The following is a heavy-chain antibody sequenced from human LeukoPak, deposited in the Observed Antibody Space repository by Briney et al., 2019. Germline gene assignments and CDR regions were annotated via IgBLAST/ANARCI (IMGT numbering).Heavy chain of an antibody. J-gene: IGHJ6*03. D-gene: IGHD4-11*01. Sequence: SLKLSCKASGGTFSSYAISWVRQAPGQGLEWMARIIPIFGTANYAQKFQGRVTITADKSTSTAYMELSSLRSEDTAVYYCARGPAYSNYGAYYYYYMDVWGKGTTVTVSS. CDR3: ARGPAYSNYGAYYYYYMDV. CDR1: GGTFSSYA. V-gene: IGHV1-69*06. CDR2: IIPIFGTA.